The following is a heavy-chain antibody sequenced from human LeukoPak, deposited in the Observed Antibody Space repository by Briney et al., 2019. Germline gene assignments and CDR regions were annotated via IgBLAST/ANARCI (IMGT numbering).Heavy chain of an antibody. J-gene: IGHJ3*02. CDR1: GFTFSSYG. CDR3: AKSRTGHDAFDI. V-gene: IGHV3-33*06. D-gene: IGHD3/OR15-3a*01. Sequence: PGRSLRLSCAASGFTFSSYGMHSVRQAPGKGLEWVAIIWYDGTTKYYADSVKGRFTLSRDNSKNTMFLQMNSLRAEDTAVYYCAKSRTGHDAFDIWGQGTKVTVSS. CDR2: IWYDGTTK.